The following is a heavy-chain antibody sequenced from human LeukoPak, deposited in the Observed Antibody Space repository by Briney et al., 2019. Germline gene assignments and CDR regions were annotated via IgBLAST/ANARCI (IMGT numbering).Heavy chain of an antibody. J-gene: IGHJ4*02. V-gene: IGHV4-30-4*01. CDR3: ARVGGYYPKYYFDY. CDR2: IYYSGST. Sequence: SATLSLTCTVSGGSISSGDYYWSWIRQPPGKGLEWIGYIYYSGSTYYNPSLKSRVTISVDTSKNQFSLKLSSVTAADTAVYYCARVGGYYPKYYFDYWGQGTLVTVSS. CDR1: GGSISSGDYY. D-gene: IGHD3-22*01.